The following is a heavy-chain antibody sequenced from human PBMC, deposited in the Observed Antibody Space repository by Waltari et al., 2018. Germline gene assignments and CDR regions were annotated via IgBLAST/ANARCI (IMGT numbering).Heavy chain of an antibody. J-gene: IGHJ4*02. V-gene: IGHV3-7*02. D-gene: IGHD2-2*01. CDR1: GFTFSRYW. CDR2: IKHDGSEK. CDR3: LLCSEVTAATGFYDY. Sequence: EVQLVESGGGLVQPGGSLRLSCAASGFTFSRYWMNWVRQAPGKGLDGVANIKHDGSEKYYVDSVKGRFTISRDNTKNSLYLQMNSLRAEDTAVYYCLLCSEVTAATGFYDYWGQGSLVTVSS.